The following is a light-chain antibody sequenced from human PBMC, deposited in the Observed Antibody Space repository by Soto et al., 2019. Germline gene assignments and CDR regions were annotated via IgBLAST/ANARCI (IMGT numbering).Light chain of an antibody. J-gene: IGKJ4*01. V-gene: IGKV2-28*01. CDR1: QSLRHSNGFNY. CDR3: MQALQTLPLT. CDR2: LGS. Sequence: DIVMTQSPLFLPVTPGEPAYISCRSSQSLRHSNGFNYLDWYLQKPGQSPQLLIYLGSSRASGVPDRFSGSGSGTEFTLNISRVEAEDVGVYYCMQALQTLPLTFGGGTKVEIK.